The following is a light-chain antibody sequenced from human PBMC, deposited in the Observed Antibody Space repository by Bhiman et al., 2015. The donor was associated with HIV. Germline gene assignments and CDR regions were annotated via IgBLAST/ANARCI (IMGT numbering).Light chain of an antibody. CDR1: SSDVGGYNY. J-gene: IGLJ1*01. V-gene: IGLV2-14*01. CDR3: AAWDDSLNGLYV. Sequence: QSALTQPASVSGSPGQSITISCTGTSSDVGGYNYVSWYQQHPGKVPKLIIYDVSNRPSGVSSRFSGSKSGHTASLTISGLLADDEADYYCAAWDDSLNGLYVFGTGTKVTVL. CDR2: DVS.